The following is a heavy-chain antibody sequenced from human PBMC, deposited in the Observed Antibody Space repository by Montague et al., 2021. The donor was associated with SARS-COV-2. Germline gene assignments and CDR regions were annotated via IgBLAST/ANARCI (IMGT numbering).Heavy chain of an antibody. CDR1: GFTFSSYE. V-gene: IGHV3-48*03. J-gene: IGHJ4*02. D-gene: IGHD6-19*01. CDR2: ISSSGSTI. Sequence: SLSLSCAASGFTFSSYEMTWVRQAPGKGLEWVSYISSSGSTIYYADSVXGRFTISRDNAKNSLYLQMNSLRAEDTAVYYCARDSLFRSGYSSGWPDYWGQGTLVTVSS. CDR3: ARDSLFRSGYSSGWPDY.